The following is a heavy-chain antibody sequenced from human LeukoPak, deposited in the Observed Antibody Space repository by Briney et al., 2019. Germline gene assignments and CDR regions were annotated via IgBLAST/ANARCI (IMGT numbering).Heavy chain of an antibody. CDR1: GYPFTSYD. CDR2: MNVKSGTA. Sequence: ASVKVSCNASGYPFTSYDLNWVRQAPGQRLEWMGCMNVKSGTADYAPKFQGRVTMTRNTSISTAYMELSSLRPEGTAVYYCARLPGYFGASWGQGTLVTVSS. D-gene: IGHD4/OR15-4a*01. CDR3: ARLPGYFGAS. J-gene: IGHJ5*02. V-gene: IGHV1-8*01.